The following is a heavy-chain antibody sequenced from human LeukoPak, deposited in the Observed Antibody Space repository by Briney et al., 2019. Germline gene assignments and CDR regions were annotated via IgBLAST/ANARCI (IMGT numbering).Heavy chain of an antibody. CDR2: ISGSGVST. Sequence: GGSLRLSCAASGFTFSSYAMSWVRQAPGKGLEWVSGISGSGVSTYYADSVKGRFTISRDNSENTLFLQMNSLRAEDTAVYYCARDPGYCSSASCYAGSEYFDYWGQGTLVTVSS. D-gene: IGHD2-2*01. CDR1: GFTFSSYA. CDR3: ARDPGYCSSASCYAGSEYFDY. V-gene: IGHV3-23*01. J-gene: IGHJ4*02.